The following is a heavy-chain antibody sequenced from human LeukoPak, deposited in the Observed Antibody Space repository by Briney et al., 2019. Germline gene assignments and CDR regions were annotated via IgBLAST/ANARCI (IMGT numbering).Heavy chain of an antibody. J-gene: IGHJ4*02. CDR1: GYTLTSYD. Sequence: ASLKVSCKASGYTLTSYDINWVRQATGQGLEWMGWMNPNSGNTGYAQKFQGRVTMTRNTSISTAYMELSSLRSEDTAVYYCARAGSSGYYRDFDYWGQGTLVTVS. CDR2: MNPNSGNT. D-gene: IGHD3-22*01. V-gene: IGHV1-8*01. CDR3: ARAGSSGYYRDFDY.